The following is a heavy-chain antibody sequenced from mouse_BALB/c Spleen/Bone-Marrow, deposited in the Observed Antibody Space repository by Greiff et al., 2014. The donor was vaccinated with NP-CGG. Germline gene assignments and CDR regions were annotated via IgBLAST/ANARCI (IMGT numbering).Heavy chain of an antibody. CDR1: GYSITSGYY. J-gene: IGHJ3*01. Sequence: EVQLQESGPGLVKPSQSLSLTCSVTGYSITSGYYWNWIRQFPGNKLEWMGYISYDGSNNYNPSLKNRISITRDTSKNQFFLKLNSVTTEDTATYYCASREEGWLLAYWGQGTLVTVSA. CDR3: ASREEGWLLAY. CDR2: ISYDGSN. D-gene: IGHD2-3*01. V-gene: IGHV3-6*02.